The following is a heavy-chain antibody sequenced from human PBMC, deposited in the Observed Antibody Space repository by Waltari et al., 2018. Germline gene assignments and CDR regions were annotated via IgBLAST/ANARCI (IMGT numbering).Heavy chain of an antibody. V-gene: IGHV3-23*01. CDR1: GFTFSSYA. CDR2: IRCSGVST. Sequence: EVQLLESGGGLVQPGGSLRLSCAASGFTFSSYALSWVRQAPGKVLGCVSAIRCSGVSTYYADSVKGRFTIARDNSKNTLYLQMNSLRAEDTAVYYCASQGDYYDSSGYYLWGQGTLVTISS. J-gene: IGHJ4*02. D-gene: IGHD3-22*01. CDR3: ASQGDYYDSSGYYL.